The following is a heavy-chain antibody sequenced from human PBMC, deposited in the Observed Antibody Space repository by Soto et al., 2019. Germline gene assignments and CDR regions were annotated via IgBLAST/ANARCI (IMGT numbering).Heavy chain of an antibody. D-gene: IGHD2-2*01. CDR3: ARACSSNSCYDVFDY. CDR1: GGSISSYY. Sequence: PSETLSLTCTVSGGSISSYYWSWIRQPAGKGLEWIGRIYTSGSTNYNPSLKSRVTMSVDTSKNQFSLKLSSVTAADTAVYYCARACSSNSCYDVFDYWGQGXLVTVSS. CDR2: IYTSGST. J-gene: IGHJ4*02. V-gene: IGHV4-4*07.